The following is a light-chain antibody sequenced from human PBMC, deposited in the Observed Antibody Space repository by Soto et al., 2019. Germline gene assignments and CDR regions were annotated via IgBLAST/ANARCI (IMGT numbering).Light chain of an antibody. CDR2: DAF. CDR3: QQRSTWSYT. Sequence: EIVLTQSPGTLSLSPGERATLSCRASQSVGSTLAWYQQKPGQAPRLLIYDAFSRATGVPARFSGGGSGPDFTLTISRLEAEDSAVYYCQQRSTWSYTFGQGTRLEIK. V-gene: IGKV3-11*01. J-gene: IGKJ2*01. CDR1: QSVGST.